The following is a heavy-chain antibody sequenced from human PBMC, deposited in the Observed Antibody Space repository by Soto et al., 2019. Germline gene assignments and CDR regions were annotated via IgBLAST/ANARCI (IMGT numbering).Heavy chain of an antibody. V-gene: IGHV3-23*01. D-gene: IGHD2-2*01. J-gene: IGHJ4*02. CDR1: GFTFDSHE. Sequence: EVHLLESGGGLVQPGGSLRLSCAASGFTFDSHEMSWVRQAPGKGLEWVSTISARGGSTYYADSVKGRFTVSRDNSKNTVYLQMNSLRAEDTALYYCAKYCVSSSCYARYFDSWGQGTLVTVSS. CDR2: ISARGGST. CDR3: AKYCVSSSCYARYFDS.